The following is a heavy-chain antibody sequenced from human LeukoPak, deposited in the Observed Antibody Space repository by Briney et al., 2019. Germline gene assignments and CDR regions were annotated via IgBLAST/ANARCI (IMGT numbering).Heavy chain of an antibody. D-gene: IGHD4-23*01. J-gene: IGHJ3*02. CDR1: GFTFSSYW. CDR2: IKQDGSEK. CDR3: ARDRDYGGNIGAFDI. V-gene: IGHV3-7*01. Sequence: GGSLRLSCAASGFTFSSYWMSWVRQAPGKGLEWVANIKQDGSEKYYVDSVKGRFTISRDNAKNSLYLQMNSLRAEDTAVYYCARDRDYGGNIGAFDIWGQGTMVTVSS.